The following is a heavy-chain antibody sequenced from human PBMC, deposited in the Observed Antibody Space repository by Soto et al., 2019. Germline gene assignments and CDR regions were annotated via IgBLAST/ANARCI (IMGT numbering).Heavy chain of an antibody. CDR3: ARGPSNFDY. V-gene: IGHV3-48*01. J-gene: IGHJ4*02. Sequence: EVQLVESGGGLVQPGGSLRLSCAASGFTFSTYNMNWVRQAPGKGLEWVSYISTSSSTIYYADSVKGRFTISRDNAKNSLYPQMNSLRAEDTAVYYCARGPSNFDYWGQGTLVTVSS. CDR1: GFTFSTYN. CDR2: ISTSSSTI.